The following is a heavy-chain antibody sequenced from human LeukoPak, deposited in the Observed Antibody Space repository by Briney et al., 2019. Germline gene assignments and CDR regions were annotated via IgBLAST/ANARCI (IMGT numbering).Heavy chain of an antibody. J-gene: IGHJ4*02. CDR3: ARGYYYDTSGIDC. V-gene: IGHV3-48*02. D-gene: IGHD3-22*01. CDR2: ISSSSGTI. Sequence: PGGSLRLACAACGFTFISYGMNWVRQAPGKGLEWVSYISSSSGTIYYADSVKGRITISRDNAKNSLYLQRNSLRDEDTAVYYCARGYYYDTSGIDCWGQGTLVTVSS. CDR1: GFTFISYG.